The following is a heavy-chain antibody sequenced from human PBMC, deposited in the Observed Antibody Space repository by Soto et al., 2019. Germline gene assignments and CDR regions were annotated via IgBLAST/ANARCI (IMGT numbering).Heavy chain of an antibody. Sequence: ASVKVSCKASGGTFISYAISWVRQAPGQGLEWMGGSIPIFGTANYAQKFQGRVTITADESTSTAYMELSSLRSEDTAMYYCARMGYSYGSYYYGMDVWVQRTTLIVSS. J-gene: IGHJ6*02. CDR2: SIPIFGTA. CDR3: ARMGYSYGSYYYGMDV. V-gene: IGHV1-69*13. D-gene: IGHD5-18*01. CDR1: GGTFISYA.